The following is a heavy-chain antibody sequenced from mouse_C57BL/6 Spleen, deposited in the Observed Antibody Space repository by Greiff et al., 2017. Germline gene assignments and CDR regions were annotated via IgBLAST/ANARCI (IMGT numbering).Heavy chain of an antibody. CDR1: GFTFSDYG. CDR2: ISSGSSTI. D-gene: IGHD1-1*01. Sequence: EVQLVESGGGLVKPGGSLKLSCAASGFTFSDYGMHWVRQAPEKGLEWVAYISSGSSTIYYADTVKGRFTISRDNAKNTLFLQMTSRRSEDTARYYCARRNYGSSTGWCVDVWGTGTTVTVSS. J-gene: IGHJ1*03. V-gene: IGHV5-17*01. CDR3: ARRNYGSSTGWCVDV.